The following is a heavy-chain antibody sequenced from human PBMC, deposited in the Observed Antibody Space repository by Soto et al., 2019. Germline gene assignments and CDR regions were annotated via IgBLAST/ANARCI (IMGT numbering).Heavy chain of an antibody. D-gene: IGHD2-8*01. J-gene: IGHJ6*02. CDR1: GYTFTRYG. CDR2: ISGYNGDT. CDR3: AKNGQPPYYYCGLDV. V-gene: IGHV1-18*01. Sequence: QGHLVQSEAEVKKPGASVKVSCKASGYTFTRYGISWVRQAPGQGLEWMGWISGYNGDTNYAQKFQDRVSMTIDTSTGTAYMELRSLTSDDTAIYYCAKNGQPPYYYCGLDVWGQGTKVTVSS.